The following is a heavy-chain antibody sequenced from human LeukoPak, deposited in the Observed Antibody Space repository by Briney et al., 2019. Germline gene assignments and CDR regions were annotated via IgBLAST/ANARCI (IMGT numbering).Heavy chain of an antibody. CDR3: ARRSSRLLWFGYRN. V-gene: IGHV1-8*01. Sequence: AAVKVSCKASGYTFTSYDINWVRQATVQGLEWMGWMNPNSGNTGYAQKFQGRVTMTRNTSISTAYMELSSLRSEDTAVYYCARRSSRLLWFGYRNWGQGTLVTVSS. CDR1: GYTFTSYD. D-gene: IGHD3-10*01. CDR2: MNPNSGNT. J-gene: IGHJ4*02.